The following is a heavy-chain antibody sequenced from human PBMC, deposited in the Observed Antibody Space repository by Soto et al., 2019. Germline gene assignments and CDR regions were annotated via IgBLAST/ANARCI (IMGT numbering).Heavy chain of an antibody. CDR2: IYYSGST. J-gene: IGHJ6*02. CDR1: GGSISSYY. Sequence: PSETLSLTCTVSGGSISSYYWSWIRQPPGKGLEWIGYIYYSGSTNYNPSLKSRVTISVDTSKNQFSLKLSSVTAADTAVYYCARVVQGGGMDVWGQGTTVTVSS. CDR3: ARVVQGGGMDV. D-gene: IGHD3-16*01. V-gene: IGHV4-59*01.